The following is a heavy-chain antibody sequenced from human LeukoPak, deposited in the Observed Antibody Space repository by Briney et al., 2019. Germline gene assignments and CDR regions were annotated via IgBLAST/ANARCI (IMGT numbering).Heavy chain of an antibody. V-gene: IGHV3-23*01. D-gene: IGHD2-2*01. Sequence: GGSLRLSCAASGFTFSSYAMSWVRQAPGKGLEWVSAISGSGGSTYYADSVKGRFTISRDNSKNTLYLQMNSLRAEDTAVYYCAKAAPSVVVPAAISFLFDYWGQGTPVTVSS. J-gene: IGHJ4*02. CDR3: AKAAPSVVVPAAISFLFDY. CDR1: GFTFSSYA. CDR2: ISGSGGST.